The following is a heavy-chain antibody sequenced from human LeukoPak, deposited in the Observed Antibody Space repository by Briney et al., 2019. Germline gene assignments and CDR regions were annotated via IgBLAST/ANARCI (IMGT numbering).Heavy chain of an antibody. CDR2: IYSGGAT. J-gene: IGHJ4*02. V-gene: IGHV3-53*05. CDR3: ARGEDTAMTHYFDY. D-gene: IGHD5-18*01. Sequence: GGSLRLSCAASGLTVRSNYMSWVRQAPGKGLEWVSAIYSGGATYYTDSVKGRFTISRDNSKNTLYLQMNSLRAEDTAVYYCARGEDTAMTHYFDYWGQGTLVTVSS. CDR1: GLTVRSNY.